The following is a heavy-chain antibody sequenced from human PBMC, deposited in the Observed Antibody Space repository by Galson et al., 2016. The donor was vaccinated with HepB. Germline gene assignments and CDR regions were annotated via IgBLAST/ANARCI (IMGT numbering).Heavy chain of an antibody. D-gene: IGHD3-3*01. CDR1: GFTFTYAW. CDR3: TTDIRYFWSGHNAFDS. Sequence: SLRLSCAASGFTFTYAWMNWVRQAPGKGLEWVGRFKSKSDGGTIDYAAPVKGRFVISRDDSKNTLYLQMNTLKSEDTAVYYCTTDIRYFWSGHNAFDSWGQGTMVTVSS. CDR2: FKSKSDGGTI. J-gene: IGHJ3*02. V-gene: IGHV3-15*07.